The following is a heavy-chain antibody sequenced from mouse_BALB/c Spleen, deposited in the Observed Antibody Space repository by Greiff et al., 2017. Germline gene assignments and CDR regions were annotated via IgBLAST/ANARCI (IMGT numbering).Heavy chain of an antibody. J-gene: IGHJ3*01. CDR1: GYTFTSYY. V-gene: IGHV1S81*02. CDR2: INPSNGGT. Sequence: QVQLKQSGAELVKPGASVKLSCKASGYTFTSYYMYWVKQRPGQGLEWIGEINPSNGGTNFNEKFKSKATLTVDKSSSTAYMQLSSLASEDSALYYCARNGYFAWFAYWGQGTLVTVSA. D-gene: IGHD2-3*01. CDR3: ARNGYFAWFAY.